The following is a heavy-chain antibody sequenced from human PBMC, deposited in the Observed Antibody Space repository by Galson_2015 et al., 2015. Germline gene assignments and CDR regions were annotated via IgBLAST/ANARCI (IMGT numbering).Heavy chain of an antibody. J-gene: IGHJ4*02. CDR1: GGSISSGGYY. CDR3: ARWAHDFWSVPDY. V-gene: IGHV4-31*03. Sequence: TLSLTCTVSGGSISSGGYYWSWIRQHPGKGLEWIGYIYYSGSTYYNPSLKSRVTISVDTSKNQFSLKLSSVTAADTAVYYCARWAHDFWSVPDYWGQGTLVTVSS. D-gene: IGHD3-3*01. CDR2: IYYSGST.